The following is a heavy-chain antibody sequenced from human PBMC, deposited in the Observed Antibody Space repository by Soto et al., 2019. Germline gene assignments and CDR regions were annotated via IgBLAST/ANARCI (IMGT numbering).Heavy chain of an antibody. J-gene: IGHJ5*02. Sequence: FETLSLACTVSGGSMSRYYWTWIRQPPGKGLEWIGNIHYTGSTNYNPSLKSRVTILLGTSTSQFSLKVSSVTAADTAVYYRARDLTISSTDGPLDPWGHGTLVTVS. CDR3: ARDLTISSTDGPLDP. V-gene: IGHV4-59*01. D-gene: IGHD1-1*01. CDR2: IHYTGST. CDR1: GGSMSRYY.